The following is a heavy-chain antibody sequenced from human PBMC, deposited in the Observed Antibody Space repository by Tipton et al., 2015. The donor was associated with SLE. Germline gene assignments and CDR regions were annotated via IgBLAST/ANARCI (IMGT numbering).Heavy chain of an antibody. CDR1: GGSISSSSYY. CDR2: IYYGGST. V-gene: IGHV4-39*07. CDR3: AREKAGGSGKKLYFDY. D-gene: IGHD3-10*01. J-gene: IGHJ4*02. Sequence: LRLSCTVSGGSISSSSYYWGWIRQPPGKGLEWIGSIYYGGSTYYNPSLKSRVTISVDTSKNQFSPKLSSVAAADTAVYYCAREKAGGSGKKLYFDYWGQGTLVTVSS.